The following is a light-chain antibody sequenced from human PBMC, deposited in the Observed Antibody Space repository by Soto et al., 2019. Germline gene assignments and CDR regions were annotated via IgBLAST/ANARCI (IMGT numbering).Light chain of an antibody. CDR2: GAS. CDR3: QQYGSSPPYT. V-gene: IGKV3-20*01. Sequence: ENVLTQSPGTLSLSPGERATLSCRASQSVSGRYFAWYQQKPGQAPRLLLYGASSRATGIPDGFSGSGSGTDFTLTISRLEPDDFAVYYCQQYGSSPPYTFGQGTKLEIK. CDR1: QSVSGRY. J-gene: IGKJ2*01.